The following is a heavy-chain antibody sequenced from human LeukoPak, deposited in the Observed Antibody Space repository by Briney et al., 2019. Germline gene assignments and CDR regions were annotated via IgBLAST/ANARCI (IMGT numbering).Heavy chain of an antibody. J-gene: IGHJ3*02. V-gene: IGHV4-4*02. CDR1: GGSISSSNW. D-gene: IGHD3-10*01. Sequence: SETLSLTCAVSGGSISSSNWWSWVRQPPGKGLEWIGEIYHSGSTNYNPSLKSRVTISVDKSKNQFSLKLSSVTAADTAVYYCARDGGDYYGGGAFDIWGQGTMATVSS. CDR2: IYHSGST. CDR3: ARDGGDYYGGGAFDI.